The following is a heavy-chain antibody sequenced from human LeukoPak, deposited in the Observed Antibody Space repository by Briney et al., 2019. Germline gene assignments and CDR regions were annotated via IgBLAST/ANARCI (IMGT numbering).Heavy chain of an antibody. D-gene: IGHD6-19*01. CDR1: GFTVSSNY. CDR3: ASVPPRYSSGWYRDY. Sequence: GGSLRLSCAASGFTVSSNYMSWVRQAPGKGLEWDSVIYSGGSTYYADSVKGRFTISRDNSKNTLYLQMNSLRAEDTAVYYCASVPPRYSSGWYRDYWGQGTLVTVSS. V-gene: IGHV3-66*01. J-gene: IGHJ4*02. CDR2: IYSGGST.